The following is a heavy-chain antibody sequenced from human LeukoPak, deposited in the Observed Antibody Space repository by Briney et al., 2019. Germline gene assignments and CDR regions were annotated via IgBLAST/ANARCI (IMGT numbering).Heavy chain of an antibody. V-gene: IGHV4-59*08. CDR3: ARGYYDISTNYPKNFDQ. J-gene: IGHJ4*02. CDR2: IFYSGST. CDR1: GGSIGTYY. D-gene: IGHD3-9*01. Sequence: SETLSLTCSVSGGSIGTYYWTWFRQPPGKGLEWIGYIFYSGSTYYNPSLKSRLTISVDTSKNQFSLKLSSVTAADTAVYYCARGYYDISTNYPKNFDQWGQGTLVTVSS.